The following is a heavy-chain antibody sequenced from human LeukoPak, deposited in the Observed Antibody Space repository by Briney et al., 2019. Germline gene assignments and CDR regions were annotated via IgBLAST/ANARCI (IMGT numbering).Heavy chain of an antibody. CDR1: GYTFTSYD. CDR2: MNPNSGNT. CDR3: ARMHSGYDYYYYGMDV. J-gene: IGHJ6*02. V-gene: IGHV1-8*01. D-gene: IGHD5-12*01. Sequence: GSVKVSCKASGYTFTSYDINWVRQATGQGLEWVGWMNPNSGNTGYAQKLQGRATMTRNTSISTAYMELSSLRSEDTAVYYCARMHSGYDYYYYGMDVWGQGTTVTVSS.